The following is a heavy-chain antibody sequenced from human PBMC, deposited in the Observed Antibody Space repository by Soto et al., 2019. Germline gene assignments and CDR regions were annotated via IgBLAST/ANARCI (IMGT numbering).Heavy chain of an antibody. J-gene: IGHJ4*02. CDR1: GFTFSNAW. V-gene: IGHV3-15*01. CDR2: IKSKTDGGTT. D-gene: IGHD2-2*01. CDR3: TTDPSPQYCSSTSCSLFDY. Sequence: GGSLRLSCAASGFTFSNAWMSWVRQAPGKGLEWVGRIKSKTDGGTTDYAAPVKGRLTISRDDSKNTLYLQMNSLKTEDTAVYYCTTDPSPQYCSSTSCSLFDYWGQGTLVTVSS.